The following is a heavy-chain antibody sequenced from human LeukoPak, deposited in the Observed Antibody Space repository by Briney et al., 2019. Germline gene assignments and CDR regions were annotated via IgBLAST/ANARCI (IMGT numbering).Heavy chain of an antibody. Sequence: GGSLRLSCAASGFTFSSFWIHWVRQVPGKGLVWVARIKPESTTISYADSVKGRFTISGDNARNTLYLQMNSLRVEDTAIYYCVKDHTGEQDKWGQGTLVTVSS. D-gene: IGHD1-1*01. V-gene: IGHV3-74*01. CDR2: IKPESTTI. J-gene: IGHJ4*02. CDR1: GFTFSSFW. CDR3: VKDHTGEQDK.